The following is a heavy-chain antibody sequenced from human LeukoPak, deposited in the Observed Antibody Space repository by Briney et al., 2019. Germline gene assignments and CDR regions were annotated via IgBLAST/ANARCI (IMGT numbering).Heavy chain of an antibody. CDR2: ISYDGSTE. Sequence: PGRSLRLSCAASEFTFSYYAMHWVRQAPGKGLEWVAVISYDGSTEHYADSVKGRFTISRDNSKNTLYLQMNSLRAEDTAVYYCARNPYGDYPFDYWGQGTLVTVSS. CDR1: EFTFSYYA. CDR3: ARNPYGDYPFDY. D-gene: IGHD4-17*01. V-gene: IGHV3-30*04. J-gene: IGHJ4*02.